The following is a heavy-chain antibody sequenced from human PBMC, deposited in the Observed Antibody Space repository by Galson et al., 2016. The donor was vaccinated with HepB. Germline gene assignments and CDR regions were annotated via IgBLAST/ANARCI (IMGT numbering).Heavy chain of an antibody. CDR2: INAYTRNT. CDR3: ARDGKNDDWGWYVDH. J-gene: IGHJ4*02. CDR1: GYTFTSYG. Sequence: SVKVSCKASGYTFTSYGITWVRQAPGQGLEWMGWINAYTRNTKYAQKFQGRLTVTTDTATTAYMELTSLTSDDTAVYYCARDGKNDDWGWYVDHWGQGTPVTVSS. D-gene: IGHD7-27*01. V-gene: IGHV1-18*01.